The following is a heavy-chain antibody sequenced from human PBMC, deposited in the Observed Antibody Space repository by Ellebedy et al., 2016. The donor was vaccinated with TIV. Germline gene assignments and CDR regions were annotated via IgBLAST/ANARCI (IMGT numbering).Heavy chain of an antibody. V-gene: IGHV1-69*13. CDR2: IIPIFGTA. D-gene: IGHD6-19*01. CDR3: ARSKVVAGVNLDH. J-gene: IGHJ4*02. Sequence: AASVKVSCKASGGTFRSYAISWVRQAPGQGLEWMGGIIPIFGTANYAQKFQGRVTITADESTSTAYMELSSLRSEDTAVYYCARSKVVAGVNLDHWGQGTLVTVSS. CDR1: GGTFRSYA.